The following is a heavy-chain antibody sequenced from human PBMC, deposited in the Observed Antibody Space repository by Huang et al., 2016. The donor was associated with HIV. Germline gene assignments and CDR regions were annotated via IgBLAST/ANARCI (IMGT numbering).Heavy chain of an antibody. V-gene: IGHV1-24*01. D-gene: IGHD3-9*01. CDR3: ATGFDVFFDF. CDR2: FDPEMGEA. Sequence: QVQLVQSRAEVKKPGASVKVSCKVSEYTLTELSIHWVRQPPGKGLEWMVGFDPEMGEAIYAQKVQGRVTRTEDTSTETAFMELSGLRPEDTAVYYCATGFDVFFDFWGQGTLVTVSS. J-gene: IGHJ4*02. CDR1: EYTLTELS.